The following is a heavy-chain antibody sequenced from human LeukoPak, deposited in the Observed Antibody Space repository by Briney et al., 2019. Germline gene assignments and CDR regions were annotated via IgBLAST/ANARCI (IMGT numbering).Heavy chain of an antibody. Sequence: KSSETLSLTCAVYGGSFSGYYWSWIRQPPGKGLEWIGEINHSGSTSYNPSLKSRVTISVDTSKNQFSLKLSSVTAADTAVYYCARLGSYSDWGQGTLVTVSS. CDR3: ARLGSYSD. V-gene: IGHV4-34*01. CDR2: INHSGST. D-gene: IGHD1-26*01. J-gene: IGHJ4*02. CDR1: GGSFSGYY.